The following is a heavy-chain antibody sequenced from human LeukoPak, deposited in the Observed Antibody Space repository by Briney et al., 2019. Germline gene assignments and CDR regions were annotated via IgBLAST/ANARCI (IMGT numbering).Heavy chain of an antibody. D-gene: IGHD2-2*01. Sequence: TSQTLSLTCTISGCSISSGDYYWSWIRQPPGKGLEWIGYIYYSGSTYYNPSLKSRVTISVDTSKNQFSLKLSSVTAADTAVYYCARVSRDGYQLPWLCDYWGQGTLVTVSS. J-gene: IGHJ4*02. CDR2: IYYSGST. CDR1: GCSISSGDYY. CDR3: ARVSRDGYQLPWLCDY. V-gene: IGHV4-30-4*08.